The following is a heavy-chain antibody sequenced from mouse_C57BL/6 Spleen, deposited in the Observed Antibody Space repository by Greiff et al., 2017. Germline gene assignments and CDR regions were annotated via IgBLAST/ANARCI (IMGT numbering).Heavy chain of an antibody. CDR3: ALIITTAPDFAY. J-gene: IGHJ3*01. D-gene: IGHD1-1*01. Sequence: QVQLQQPGAELVKPGASVKVSCKASGYTFTSYWMHWVKQRPGQGLEWIGRIHPSDSDTNYNQKFKGKATLTVDKSSSTAYMQLSSLTSEDSAVYYCALIITTAPDFAYWGQGTLVTVSA. V-gene: IGHV1-74*01. CDR1: GYTFTSYW. CDR2: IHPSDSDT.